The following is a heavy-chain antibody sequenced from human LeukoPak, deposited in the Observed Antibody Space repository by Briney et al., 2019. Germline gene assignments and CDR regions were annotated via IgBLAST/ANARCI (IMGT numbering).Heavy chain of an antibody. CDR3: ARAPYGSGSYYYYFDY. CDR1: GYTLTGYY. D-gene: IGHD3-10*01. J-gene: IGHJ4*02. CDR2: INPNSGGT. Sequence: ASVTVSCKASGYTLTGYYMHWVRQAPGQGLEWMGWINPNSGGTNYAQKFQGWVTMTRDTSISTAYMELSRLRSDDTAVYYCARAPYGSGSYYYYFDYWGQGTLATVSS. V-gene: IGHV1-2*04.